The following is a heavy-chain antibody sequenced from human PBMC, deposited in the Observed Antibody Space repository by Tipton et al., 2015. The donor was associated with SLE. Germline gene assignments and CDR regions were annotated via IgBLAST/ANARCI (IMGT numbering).Heavy chain of an antibody. CDR2: IQTSEMI. CDR1: GGSINDDRYY. D-gene: IGHD1-26*01. CDR3: ARARGGPTSYYYGMDV. V-gene: IGHV4-61*02. J-gene: IGHJ6*02. Sequence: TLSLTCTVSGGSINDDRYYWNWIRQPAGKGLEWIGRIQTSEMINYNPSRKSRVTLSVDTSKNQFSLRLSSVTAADTAAYYCARARGGPTSYYYGMDVWGQGTTVTVSS.